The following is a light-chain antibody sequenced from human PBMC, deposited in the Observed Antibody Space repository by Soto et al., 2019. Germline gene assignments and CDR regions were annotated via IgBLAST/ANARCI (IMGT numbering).Light chain of an antibody. V-gene: IGKV3-20*01. CDR1: QSVSSSY. J-gene: IGKJ1*01. CDR3: QQYGSSPLT. Sequence: EIVLTQSPGTLSLSPGERATLSCRASQSVSSSYLACYQQKPGQAPRLLIHGASSRATGIPDRFSGSGSETDFTLTISRLEPADFAMYYCQQYGSSPLTFGQGTKVEIK. CDR2: GAS.